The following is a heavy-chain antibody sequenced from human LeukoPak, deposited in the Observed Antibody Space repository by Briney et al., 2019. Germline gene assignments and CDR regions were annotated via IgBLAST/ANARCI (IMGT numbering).Heavy chain of an antibody. CDR2: IYYSGST. CDR1: GGSISSGDYY. Sequence: SETLSLTCTVSGGSISSGDYYWSWIRQPPGKGLGWIGYIYYSGSTYYNPSLKSRVTISVDTSKNQFSLKLSSVTAADTAVYYCARGIVVRGVIISRYYFDYWGQGTLVTVSS. J-gene: IGHJ4*02. V-gene: IGHV4-30-4*01. CDR3: ARGIVVRGVIISRYYFDY. D-gene: IGHD3-10*01.